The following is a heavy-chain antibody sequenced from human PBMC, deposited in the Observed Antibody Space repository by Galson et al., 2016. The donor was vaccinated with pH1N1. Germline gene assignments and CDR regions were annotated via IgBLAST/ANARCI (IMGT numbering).Heavy chain of an antibody. D-gene: IGHD6-19*01. V-gene: IGHV6-1*01. J-gene: IGHJ4*02. Sequence: CAISGDSVSSNSAAWNWIRQSPSRGLEWLGRTYYRSKWFYNYAVSVQGRITINPDTSNNQFSLQLNSVTTEDTAVYYCARHSPGRAVWVFDCWGQATLVTVSS. CDR1: GDSVSSNSAA. CDR3: ARHSPGRAVWVFDC. CDR2: TYYRSKWFY.